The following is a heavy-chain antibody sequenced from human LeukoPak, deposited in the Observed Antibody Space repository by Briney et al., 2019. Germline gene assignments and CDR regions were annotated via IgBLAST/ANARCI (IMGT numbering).Heavy chain of an antibody. CDR2: INSDGSST. J-gene: IGHJ4*02. Sequence: GGSLRLSCAASGFTFSSYWMHWVRQAPGKGLVWVSRINSDGSSTSYADSVKGRFTISRDNAKNTLYLQMNSLRAEVTAVYYCASDGKFIKGYYYDSRGVDYWGQGTLVTVSS. CDR1: GFTFSSYW. CDR3: ASDGKFIKGYYYDSRGVDY. D-gene: IGHD3-22*01. V-gene: IGHV3-74*01.